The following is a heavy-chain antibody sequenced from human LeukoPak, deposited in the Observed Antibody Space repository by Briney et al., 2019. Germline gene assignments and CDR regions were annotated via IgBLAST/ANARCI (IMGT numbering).Heavy chain of an antibody. J-gene: IGHJ1*01. CDR3: ARVWVYSSYFRAEYFQH. Sequence: ASVKVSCKASGYTFTGYYMHWVRQAPGQGLEWMGWINPNSGGTNYAQKFQGRVTMTRDTSISTAYMELSRLRSDDTAVYYCARVWVYSSYFRAEYFQHWGQGTLVTVSS. CDR2: INPNSGGT. CDR1: GYTFTGYY. D-gene: IGHD3-16*01. V-gene: IGHV1-2*02.